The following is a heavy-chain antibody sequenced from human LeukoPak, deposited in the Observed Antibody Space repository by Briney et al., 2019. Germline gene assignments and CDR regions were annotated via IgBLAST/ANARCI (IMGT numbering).Heavy chain of an antibody. CDR2: INPSGGAT. D-gene: IGHD3-22*01. V-gene: IGHV1-46*01. Sequence: ASVKVSCKASGYTFTNYYMHWVRQAPGQGLEWMGIINPSGGATSYAQRFQGRVTMTRDTSTSTAYMELRSLRSDDTAVYYCARATDITYYYDSSGYFLDYWGQGTLVTVSS. J-gene: IGHJ4*02. CDR1: GYTFTNYY. CDR3: ARATDITYYYDSSGYFLDY.